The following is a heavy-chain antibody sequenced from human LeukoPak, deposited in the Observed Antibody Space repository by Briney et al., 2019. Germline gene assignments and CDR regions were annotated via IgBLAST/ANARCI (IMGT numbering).Heavy chain of an antibody. J-gene: IGHJ4*02. CDR3: ARETKGDYDY. CDR1: GFTFSAYP. Sequence: GGSLRLSCAASGFTFSAYPMHWVRQAPGKGLESVSAISESGSTTYYANSVRGRFTISGDNSKNTLDLRMGSLRVEDMAVYFCARETKGDYDYWGQGTLVTVSS. D-gene: IGHD2-21*01. CDR2: ISESGSTT. V-gene: IGHV3-64*01.